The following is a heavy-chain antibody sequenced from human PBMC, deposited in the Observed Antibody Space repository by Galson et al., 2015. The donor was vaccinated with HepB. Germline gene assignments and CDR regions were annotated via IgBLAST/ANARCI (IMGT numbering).Heavy chain of an antibody. CDR2: INGDGSNT. V-gene: IGHV3-74*01. D-gene: IGHD3-16*01. Sequence: LRLSCAVSGFIFSNYYMHWVRQAPGKGLVWVSDINGDGSNTRHADSVKGRFTISRDNAKNTLYLQMDSLRPEDTAVYYCAKGGVPAACDFWGQGTLVTVSS. J-gene: IGHJ4*02. CDR1: GFIFSNYY. CDR3: AKGGVPAACDF.